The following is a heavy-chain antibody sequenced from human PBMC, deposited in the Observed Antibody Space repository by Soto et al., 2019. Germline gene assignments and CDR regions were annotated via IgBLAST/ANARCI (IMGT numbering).Heavy chain of an antibody. CDR2: IYSGGST. J-gene: IGHJ6*02. D-gene: IGHD3-10*01. Sequence: PGGSLRLSCAASGFTVSSNYMSWVRQAPGKGLEWVSVIYSGGSTYYADSVKGRFTISRDNSKNTLYLQMNSLRAEDTAVYYCARAIGSGSLGMDVWGQGTTVTVSS. CDR1: GFTVSSNY. CDR3: ARAIGSGSLGMDV. V-gene: IGHV3-53*01.